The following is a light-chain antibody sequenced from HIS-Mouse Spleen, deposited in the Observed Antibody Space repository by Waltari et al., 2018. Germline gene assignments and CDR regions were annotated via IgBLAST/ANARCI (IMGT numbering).Light chain of an antibody. J-gene: IGKJ4*01. CDR2: DAS. Sequence: EIVLTQSPATLSLSPGERATLSCRARHSVSSYLAWYQQKPGQAPRLPIYDASNRATGIPARFSGSGSGTDFTLTISSLEPEDFAVYYCQQRSNWLTFGGGTKVEIK. CDR3: QQRSNWLT. CDR1: HSVSSY. V-gene: IGKV3-11*01.